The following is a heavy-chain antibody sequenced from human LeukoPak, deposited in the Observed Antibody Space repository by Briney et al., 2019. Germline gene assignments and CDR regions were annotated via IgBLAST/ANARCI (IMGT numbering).Heavy chain of an antibody. CDR1: GFTFSSYS. Sequence: PGGSLRLSCAASGFTFSSYSINWVRQAPGKGLEWVSSISSGSGYIYYADSVKGRFTISRDDAKSSLYLQMNSLRADDTAVCYCARDKSESRGWDFDYWGQGSLVTVSS. D-gene: IGHD3-22*01. CDR2: ISSGSGYI. J-gene: IGHJ4*02. V-gene: IGHV3-21*01. CDR3: ARDKSESRGWDFDY.